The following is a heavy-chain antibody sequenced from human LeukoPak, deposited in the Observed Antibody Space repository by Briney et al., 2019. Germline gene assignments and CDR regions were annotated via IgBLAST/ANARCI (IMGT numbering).Heavy chain of an antibody. D-gene: IGHD6-19*01. Sequence: GGSLRLSCAASGFTFDDYAMHWVRQAPGKGLEWVSLISGDGGSTYYADSVKGRFTISRDNSKNSLYLQMNSLRTEDTALYYCAKAPQVEQWLGELAPDNWGQGTLVTVSS. CDR3: AKAPQVEQWLGELAPDN. J-gene: IGHJ4*02. CDR1: GFTFDDYA. V-gene: IGHV3-43*02. CDR2: ISGDGGST.